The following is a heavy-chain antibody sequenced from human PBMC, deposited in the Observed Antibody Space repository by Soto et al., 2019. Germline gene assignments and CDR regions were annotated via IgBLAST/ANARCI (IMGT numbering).Heavy chain of an antibody. Sequence: GASVKVSCKASGYAFNRYGLTWVRQAPGQGLEWMGWISAYNGNTNYAQNLQGRVTMTTDTSTSTAYMELRNLNSDDTAVYYCARSYCSTSTCYSYWFDPWGQGTLVTSPQ. CDR3: ARSYCSTSTCYSYWFDP. J-gene: IGHJ5*02. CDR2: ISAYNGNT. D-gene: IGHD2-2*02. V-gene: IGHV1-18*04. CDR1: GYAFNRYG.